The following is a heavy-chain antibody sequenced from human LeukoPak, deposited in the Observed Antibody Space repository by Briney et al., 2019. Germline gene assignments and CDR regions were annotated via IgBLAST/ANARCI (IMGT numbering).Heavy chain of an antibody. CDR3: ASSITIFGVVIDYFDY. V-gene: IGHV3-48*01. D-gene: IGHD3-3*01. J-gene: IGHJ4*02. Sequence: PEGSLRLSCAASGFAFSSYSMNWVRQAPGKGLEWVSYISSSSSTIYYADSVKGRFTISRDNAKNSLYLQMNSLRAEDTAVYYCASSITIFGVVIDYFDYWGQGTLVTVSS. CDR2: ISSSSSTI. CDR1: GFAFSSYS.